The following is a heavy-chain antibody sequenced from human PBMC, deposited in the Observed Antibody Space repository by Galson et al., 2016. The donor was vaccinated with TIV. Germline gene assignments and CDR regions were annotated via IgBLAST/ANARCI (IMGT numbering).Heavy chain of an antibody. J-gene: IGHJ4*02. CDR1: GFTFSSYW. V-gene: IGHV3-74*01. Sequence: SLRLSCAASGFTFSSYWMHWIRQVPGKGLVWVSRIDRDGTRITYADSVKGRFTISRDNSKSTPYLQMSSLRRGDSAVYLCARVYNSHFIDYWGQGTLVTVSS. CDR3: ARVYNSHFIDY. D-gene: IGHD3-10*01. CDR2: IDRDGTRI.